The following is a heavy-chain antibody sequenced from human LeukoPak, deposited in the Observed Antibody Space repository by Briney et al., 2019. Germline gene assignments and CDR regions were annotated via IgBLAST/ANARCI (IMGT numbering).Heavy chain of an antibody. J-gene: IGHJ4*02. CDR3: ARVEAIFGLYYFDY. CDR2: INPNSGGT. V-gene: IGHV1-2*02. CDR1: GYTFTGYY. Sequence: ASVKVSCKASGYTFTGYYMHWVRQAPGQGLEWMGWINPNSGGTNYAQKFQGRVTMTRDTSISTAYMELSRLRSDDTAVYYCARVEAIFGLYYFDYWGQGTLVTVSS. D-gene: IGHD3/OR15-3a*01.